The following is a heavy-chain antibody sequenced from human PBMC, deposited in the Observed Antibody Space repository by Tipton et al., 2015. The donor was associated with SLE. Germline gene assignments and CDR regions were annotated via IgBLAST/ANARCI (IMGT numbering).Heavy chain of an antibody. Sequence: TLSLTCTVSGGSISSHYWNWIRQPPGKGLEWIGYIFYSGSTNCNPSLKSRVTMSVDTSKNQFSLKLSSVTAADTAVYFCARDLMVVPPDAFDIWGQGTMVTVSS. CDR1: GGSISSHY. D-gene: IGHD4-23*01. CDR2: IFYSGST. CDR3: ARDLMVVPPDAFDI. J-gene: IGHJ3*02. V-gene: IGHV4-59*11.